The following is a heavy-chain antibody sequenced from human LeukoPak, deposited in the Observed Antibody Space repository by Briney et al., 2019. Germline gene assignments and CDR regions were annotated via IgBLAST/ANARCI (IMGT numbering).Heavy chain of an antibody. CDR2: ISYSGNT. D-gene: IGHD3-22*01. CDR1: AGSISSSDYY. Sequence: PSETLSLTCTVSAGSISSSDYYWGWIRQSPGKGLEWIGRISYSGNTYYNSSLKSRVTKSVDTAKNPFSLRLSSVTATDTAVYYCSRLTHSYYSDTSGYYPYYYMDVWGEGTTVAASS. J-gene: IGHJ6*03. V-gene: IGHV4-39*02. CDR3: SRLTHSYYSDTSGYYPYYYMDV.